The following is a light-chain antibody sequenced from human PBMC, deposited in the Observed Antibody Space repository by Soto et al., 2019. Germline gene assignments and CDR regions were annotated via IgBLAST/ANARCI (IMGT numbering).Light chain of an antibody. CDR2: GAS. J-gene: IGKJ1*01. Sequence: EIVMTQSPSTLSVSPGGRATLSCRASQSISGALAWYQQKPGQAPRLLIYGASTRATTFPARFSGSGSGTDFTLTISSLQSEDFAVYYCQQYNNWPWTFGQGTKVDIK. CDR3: QQYNNWPWT. CDR1: QSISGA. V-gene: IGKV3-15*01.